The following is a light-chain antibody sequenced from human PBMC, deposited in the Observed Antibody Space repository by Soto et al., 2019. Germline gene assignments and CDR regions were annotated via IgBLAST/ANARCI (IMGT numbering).Light chain of an antibody. V-gene: IGLV3-21*04. J-gene: IGLJ1*01. Sequence: SYELTQPPSVSVAPGKTARITCGGNNIGSNSVHWYQQKPGQAPVLVIYYDSDRPSGIPERFSGSNSGNTAALTISRVEAGDEADYYCQVWDSSSDHPGYVFGTGTKLTVL. CDR3: QVWDSSSDHPGYV. CDR2: YDS. CDR1: NIGSNS.